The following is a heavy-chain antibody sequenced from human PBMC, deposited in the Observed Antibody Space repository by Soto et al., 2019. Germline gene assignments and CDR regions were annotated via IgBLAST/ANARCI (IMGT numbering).Heavy chain of an antibody. CDR1: GFTFGTTD. Sequence: QLLQSGGGLVQPGGSLTLSCAASGFTFGTTDMSWVRQAPGEGLAWVSTIDGSGGITYYADSVKGRFTISRDNSRNTVYLQMNSLRGDDTALYYCVKNSGWFNTWGQGALVTVSS. D-gene: IGHD3-10*01. V-gene: IGHV3-23*01. CDR3: VKNSGWFNT. J-gene: IGHJ5*02. CDR2: IDGSGGIT.